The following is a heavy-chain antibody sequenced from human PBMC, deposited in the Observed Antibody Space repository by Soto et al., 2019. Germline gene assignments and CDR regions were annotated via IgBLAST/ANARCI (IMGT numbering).Heavy chain of an antibody. V-gene: IGHV3-7*01. CDR3: AGDSGYSSVDSVNHYFDY. D-gene: IGHD5-12*01. CDR1: GFTFSVYW. Sequence: VQLVESGGKVVQPGGSLRLSCVASGFTFSVYWMSWVRQAPGEGLEWVARIKFDGSGIQYADSVKGRFSISRDNAGNSVYLQMISLRAEDTTVYYCAGDSGYSSVDSVNHYFDYRGQGALVTVTS. J-gene: IGHJ4*02. CDR2: IKFDGSGI.